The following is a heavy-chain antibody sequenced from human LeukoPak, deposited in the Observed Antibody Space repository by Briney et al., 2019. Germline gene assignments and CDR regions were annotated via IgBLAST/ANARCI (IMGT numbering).Heavy chain of an antibody. CDR2: IHNSGST. CDR1: GGSISSDYYY. D-gene: IGHD3-22*01. Sequence: PSETLSLTCTVSGGSISSDYYYWSWIRQHPGRGLEWIGYIHNSGSTYYNPSLQSRVTISLDTSKNQFSVKLSSVTAADTAVYYCARVDYYDSSGYGYWGQGTLVTVSS. J-gene: IGHJ4*02. CDR3: ARVDYYDSSGYGY. V-gene: IGHV4-31*03.